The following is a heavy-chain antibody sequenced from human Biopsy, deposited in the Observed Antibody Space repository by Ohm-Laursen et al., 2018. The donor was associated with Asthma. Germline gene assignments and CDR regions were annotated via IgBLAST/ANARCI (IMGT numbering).Heavy chain of an antibody. V-gene: IGHV3-30*01. Sequence: SLRLSCAAAGFSFSNFAIHWVRQAPGKGLEWVGVISKDASTQDYADSVKGRFTMARDNSKNTLDLQMNSLREEDTAVYYCVRDGTDDAFDIWGQGTVVSISS. CDR1: GFSFSNFA. CDR3: VRDGTDDAFDI. J-gene: IGHJ3*02. CDR2: ISKDASTQ. D-gene: IGHD1-1*01.